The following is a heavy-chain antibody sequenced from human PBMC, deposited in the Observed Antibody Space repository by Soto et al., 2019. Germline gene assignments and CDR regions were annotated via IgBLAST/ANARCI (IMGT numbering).Heavy chain of an antibody. D-gene: IGHD2-2*01. CDR1: GFSFSSNA. Sequence: QVQLVESGGGVVQPGRSLRLSCAASGFSFSSNAMHWVRQAPGKGLEWVAVMSYDGSDKDYADSVKGRFTISRDNSKNTLYLQMSSLRAEDTAVYYCTRARLDTPALEYWGQGTLVTVSS. CDR2: MSYDGSDK. J-gene: IGHJ4*02. CDR3: TRARLDTPALEY. V-gene: IGHV3-30-3*01.